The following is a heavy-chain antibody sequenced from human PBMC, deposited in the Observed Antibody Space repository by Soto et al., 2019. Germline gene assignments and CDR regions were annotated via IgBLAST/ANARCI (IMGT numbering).Heavy chain of an antibody. CDR2: ISSSSSTI. D-gene: IGHD3-9*01. CDR1: GFTFSSYS. J-gene: IGHJ5*02. Sequence: PGGSLRLSCAASGFTFSSYSMNWVRQAPGKGLEWVSYISSSSSTIYYADSVKGRFTISRDNAKNSLYLQMNSLRAEDTAVYYCASTDRTGYYLPFWFDPWGQGTLLTVYS. CDR3: ASTDRTGYYLPFWFDP. V-gene: IGHV3-48*01.